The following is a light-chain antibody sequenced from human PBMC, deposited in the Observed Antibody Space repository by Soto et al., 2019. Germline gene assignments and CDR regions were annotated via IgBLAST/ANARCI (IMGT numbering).Light chain of an antibody. V-gene: IGLV3-1*01. Sequence: SYELTQPPSVSVSPGQTASITGSGDKLGDKFTCWYQQKPGQSPVLLIYQDTRRPSGIPERFSGSNSGNTTTLTISGTQAMDEADYYCQAWDSVSDVVFGGGTKLTVL. J-gene: IGLJ2*01. CDR2: QDT. CDR3: QAWDSVSDVV. CDR1: KLGDKF.